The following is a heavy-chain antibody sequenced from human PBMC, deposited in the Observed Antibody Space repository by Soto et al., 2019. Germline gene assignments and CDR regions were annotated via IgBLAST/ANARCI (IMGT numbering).Heavy chain of an antibody. V-gene: IGHV3-30*18. Sequence: GGSLRLSCAASGFTFSSYGMHWVRQAPGKGLEWVAVISYDGSNKYYADSVKGRFTISRDNSKNTLYLQMNSLRAEDTAVYYCAEDSSVVVPAAKKYNWFDPWGQGTLVTVSS. D-gene: IGHD2-2*01. CDR1: GFTFSSYG. J-gene: IGHJ5*02. CDR2: ISYDGSNK. CDR3: AEDSSVVVPAAKKYNWFDP.